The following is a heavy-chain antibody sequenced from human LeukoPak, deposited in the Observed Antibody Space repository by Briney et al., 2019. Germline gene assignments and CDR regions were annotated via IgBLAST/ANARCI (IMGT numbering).Heavy chain of an antibody. D-gene: IGHD2-15*01. Sequence: GASVKVSCKASGYTFTTYAMHWARQAPGQRLEWMGWINAGTAYTKYSQKFQGRVTFTRDTSASTAYMELSSLRSEDTAVYYCAREYCSGGSCYPWSYWGQGTLVTVSS. CDR2: INAGTAYT. V-gene: IGHV1-3*01. CDR1: GYTFTTYA. CDR3: AREYCSGGSCYPWSY. J-gene: IGHJ4*02.